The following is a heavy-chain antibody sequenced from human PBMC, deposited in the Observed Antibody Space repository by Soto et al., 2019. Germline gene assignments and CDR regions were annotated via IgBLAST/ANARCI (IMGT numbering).Heavy chain of an antibody. CDR1: GFIFSNYA. Sequence: EVQVLDSGGGLVQPGGSLRLSCVASGFIFSNYAMNWVRQAPGKGLEWVSTISGSGDTTYYADSVKGRFTISRDNSKNTLELQMNSLRAEDTAVYYCAKATRYCSGSWCSTSDFWGQGTLVTVSS. V-gene: IGHV3-23*01. CDR2: ISGSGDTT. D-gene: IGHD2-15*01. CDR3: AKATRYCSGSWCSTSDF. J-gene: IGHJ4*02.